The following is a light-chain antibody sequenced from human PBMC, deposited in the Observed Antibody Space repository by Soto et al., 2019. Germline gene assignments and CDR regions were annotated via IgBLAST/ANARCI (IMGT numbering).Light chain of an antibody. CDR1: QDITNY. J-gene: IGKJ1*01. V-gene: IGKV1-33*01. Sequence: DIQMTQSPSSLSASVGDRVTITCQASQDITNYLNWYQQKPGKAPKLLIYDASNLETGVPSRFSGSGSGTDFTFTISSLQPEDFATYYCQQYDNLPTFGQGTKVEI. CDR2: DAS. CDR3: QQYDNLPT.